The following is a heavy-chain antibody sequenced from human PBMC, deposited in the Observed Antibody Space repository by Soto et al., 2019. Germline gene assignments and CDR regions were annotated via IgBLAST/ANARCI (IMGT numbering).Heavy chain of an antibody. CDR3: ARLGLDLDFDH. CDR2: IIPVTGTA. V-gene: IGHV1-69*01. J-gene: IGHJ4*02. Sequence: QVQLVQSGPEVKKPGSSLKVSCKSYGDSFSRFAVSWVRRAPGEGLEWMGGIIPVTGTANYIDKFRGRLTSPADESSSTVYMELSSLRSEDTPVYYCARLGLDLDFDHWGQGTLVTVSS. CDR1: GDSFSRFA.